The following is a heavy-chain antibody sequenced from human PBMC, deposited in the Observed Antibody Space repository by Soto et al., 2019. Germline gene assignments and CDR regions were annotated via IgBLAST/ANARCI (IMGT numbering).Heavy chain of an antibody. Sequence: SQTLSLTCAISGDSVSSNSAAWNWIRQSPSRGLEWLGRTYYRSKWYNDYAVSVKSRITINPDTSKNQFSLQLNSVTPEDTAVYYCARDRGYPSSYYYYGMDVWGQGTTVTVSS. V-gene: IGHV6-1*01. CDR3: ARDRGYPSSYYYYGMDV. CDR1: GDSVSSNSAA. J-gene: IGHJ6*02. D-gene: IGHD5-12*01. CDR2: TYYRSKWYN.